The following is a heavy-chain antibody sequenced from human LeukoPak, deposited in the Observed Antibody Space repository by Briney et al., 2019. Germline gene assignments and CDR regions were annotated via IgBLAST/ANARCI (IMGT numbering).Heavy chain of an antibody. J-gene: IGHJ3*02. CDR2: IYYSGSS. CDR3: ARLPWFDAPDAFDI. CDR1: GGSINNGGYY. Sequence: SETLSLTCTVSGGSINNGGYYWSWIRQHPGKGLEWIGYIYYSGSSYYNPSLRSRVTISVDTSKNHFSLKLSSVTAADTAVYYCARLPWFDAPDAFDIWGQGTMVTVSS. D-gene: IGHD3-10*01. V-gene: IGHV4-31*03.